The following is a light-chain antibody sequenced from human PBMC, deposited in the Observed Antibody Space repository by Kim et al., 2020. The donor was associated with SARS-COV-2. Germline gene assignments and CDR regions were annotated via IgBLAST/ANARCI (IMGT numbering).Light chain of an antibody. J-gene: IGLJ1*01. Sequence: SITISCTGTSSDIGGYDYVTWYQQHPGKAPKLIIHGVNKRPSGVPDRFSGSKSGNTASLTVSGLQAEDEADYFCSSYSGSNVLYVFGSGTKVTVL. CDR2: GVN. CDR1: SSDIGGYDY. CDR3: SSYSGSNVLYV. V-gene: IGLV2-8*01.